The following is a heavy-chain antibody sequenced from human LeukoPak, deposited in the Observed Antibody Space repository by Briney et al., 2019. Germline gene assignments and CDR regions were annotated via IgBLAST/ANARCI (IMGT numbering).Heavy chain of an antibody. CDR1: GGSISSYY. CDR3: ARDIRS. V-gene: IGHV4-59*01. CDR2: IYYSGST. Sequence: SETLSLTCTVSGGSISSYYWSWIRQPPGKGLEWIGYIYYSGSTNYNPSLKSRVTMSIDTSKNQFSLRLTSVTAADTAVYYCARDIRSWGQGTLVTVSS. J-gene: IGHJ4*02.